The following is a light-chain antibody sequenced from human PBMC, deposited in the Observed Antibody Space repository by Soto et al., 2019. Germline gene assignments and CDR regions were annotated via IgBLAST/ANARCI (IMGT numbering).Light chain of an antibody. CDR2: EVS. CDR1: SSDVGGHYY. V-gene: IGLV2-14*01. Sequence: QSVLTQPGSVSGSPGQSITISCTGTSSDVGGHYYVSWYQRHPGKAPKLMIYEVSHRPSGVSNRFSGSKSGNTASLTISGLQAEDEADYYCSSYSSSSTQVFGTGTKVTVL. CDR3: SSYSSSSTQV. J-gene: IGLJ1*01.